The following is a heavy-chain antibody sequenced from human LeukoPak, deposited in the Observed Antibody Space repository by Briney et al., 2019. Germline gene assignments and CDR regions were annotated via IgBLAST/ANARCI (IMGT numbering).Heavy chain of an antibody. D-gene: IGHD6-19*01. CDR2: IYSGGST. CDR3: ARDALPRYSSGWYKDY. V-gene: IGHV3-53*01. Sequence: GGSLRLSCAASGFTVSSNYMSWVHQAPGKVLEWVSVIYSGGSTYYADSVKGRFTISRDNSKNTLYLQMNSLRAEDTAVYYCARDALPRYSSGWYKDYWGQGTLVTVSS. J-gene: IGHJ4*02. CDR1: GFTVSSNY.